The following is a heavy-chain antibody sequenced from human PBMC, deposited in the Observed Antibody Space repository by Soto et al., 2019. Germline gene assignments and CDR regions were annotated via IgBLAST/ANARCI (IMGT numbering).Heavy chain of an antibody. J-gene: IGHJ3*02. CDR2: IGTAGDT. D-gene: IGHD1-26*01. CDR1: GFTFSSYD. Sequence: EVQLVESGGGLVQPGGSLRLSCAASGFTFSSYDMHWVRQATGKGLEWVSAIGTAGDTYYPGSVKGRFTISRENAKNSLYLQMNSLRAGDTAVYYCAAVSGSYSRAFDIWGQGTMVTVSS. V-gene: IGHV3-13*01. CDR3: AAVSGSYSRAFDI.